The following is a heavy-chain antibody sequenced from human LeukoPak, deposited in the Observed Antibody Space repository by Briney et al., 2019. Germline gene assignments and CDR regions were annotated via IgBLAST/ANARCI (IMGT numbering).Heavy chain of an antibody. V-gene: IGHV1-2*02. CDR3: ARQLGNYYRAFDF. J-gene: IGHJ4*02. Sequence: ASVKVSCKPSGYAFTNYYIHWVRQAPGQGPEWVGWINPASAGAAFAPKFQGRVSMTWDSSITTAFMDLTSLRSDDTAIYYCARQLGNYYRAFDFWGQGTLVTVSS. CDR1: GYAFTNYY. CDR2: INPASAGA. D-gene: IGHD6-6*01.